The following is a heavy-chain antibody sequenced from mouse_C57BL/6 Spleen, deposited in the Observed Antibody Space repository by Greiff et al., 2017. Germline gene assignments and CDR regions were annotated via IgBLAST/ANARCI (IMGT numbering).Heavy chain of an antibody. J-gene: IGHJ2*01. V-gene: IGHV7-1*01. Sequence: EVKVVESGGGLVQSGRSLRLSCATSGFTFSDFYMEWVRQAPGKGLEWIAASRNKANDYTTEYSASVKGRFIVSRDTSQSILYLQMNALRAEDTAIYYCARDAYGSSYRGYFDYWGQGTTLTVSS. CDR1: GFTFSDFY. CDR3: ARDAYGSSYRGYFDY. D-gene: IGHD1-1*01. CDR2: SRNKANDYTT.